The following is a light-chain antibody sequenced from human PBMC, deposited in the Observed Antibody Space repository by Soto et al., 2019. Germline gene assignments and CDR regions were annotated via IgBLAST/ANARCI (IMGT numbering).Light chain of an antibody. CDR3: QQSYSTPRT. CDR1: QSISSY. V-gene: IGKV1-39*01. Sequence: DIQMTQSPSSLSASVGDRVTITCRASQSISSYLNWYQQKPGKAPKLLIYAASSLPSGVPSRFSCSGSGTDFTLTISSLQPEDFATYYFQQSYSTPRTFGQGTKVEIK. J-gene: IGKJ1*01. CDR2: AAS.